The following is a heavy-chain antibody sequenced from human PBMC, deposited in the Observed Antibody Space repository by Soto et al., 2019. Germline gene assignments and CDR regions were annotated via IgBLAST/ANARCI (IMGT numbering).Heavy chain of an antibody. V-gene: IGHV3-74*01. CDR2: INSDASST. D-gene: IGHD1-26*01. CDR1: GFTFNTYS. CDR3: ARGVRSGRYPYYYCAMDV. Sequence: EVQLVESGGGLVQPGGSLRLSCAASGFTFNTYSMHWVRQAPGKGLVWVSRINSDASSTNYADSVKGRLTISRDNVKNTLYPQMNSLRVDATAVYYCARGVRSGRYPYYYCAMDVWGQGTTVTVSS. J-gene: IGHJ6*02.